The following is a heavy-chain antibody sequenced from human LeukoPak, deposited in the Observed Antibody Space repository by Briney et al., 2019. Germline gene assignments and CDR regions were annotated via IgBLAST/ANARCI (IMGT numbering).Heavy chain of an antibody. Sequence: PSETLSLTCTVSGGSISSYYWSWIRQPPGKGLEWIGYIYYSGSTNYNPSLKSRVTISVDTSKNQFSLKLSSVTAADTAVYYCARENSGGYYKGRLYYFDYWGQGTLVTVSS. J-gene: IGHJ4*02. CDR1: GGSISSYY. V-gene: IGHV4-59*01. D-gene: IGHD1-26*01. CDR3: ARENSGGYYKGRLYYFDY. CDR2: IYYSGST.